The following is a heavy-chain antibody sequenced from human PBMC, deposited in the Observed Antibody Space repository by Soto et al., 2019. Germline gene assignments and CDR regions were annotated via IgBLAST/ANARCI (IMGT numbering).Heavy chain of an antibody. V-gene: IGHV1-69*02. CDR1: GGTFSSYT. Sequence: QVQLVQSGAEVKKPGSSVKVSCKASGGTFSSYTISWVRQAPGQGLEWMGRIIPILGIANYAQKFQGRVTITADKSTSTAYMELSSLRSEDTAVYYCARWNMVRGVGGCWGQGTLVTVSS. J-gene: IGHJ4*02. D-gene: IGHD3-10*01. CDR2: IIPILGIA. CDR3: ARWNMVRGVGGC.